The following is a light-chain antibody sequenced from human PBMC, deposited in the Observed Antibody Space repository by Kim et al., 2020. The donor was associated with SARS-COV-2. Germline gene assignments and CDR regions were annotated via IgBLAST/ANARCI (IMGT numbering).Light chain of an antibody. CDR1: DIGSKS. J-gene: IGLJ1*01. V-gene: IGLV3-21*04. CDR2: YDS. Sequence: SYELTQPPSVSVAPGKTARITCGGNDIGSKSVHWYQQKPGQAPVLVIFYDSDRPSGIPERFSGSNSGNTATLTISRVEAGDEADFYCQVWDSSGDHPHVFGRGTKVTVL. CDR3: QVWDSSGDHPHV.